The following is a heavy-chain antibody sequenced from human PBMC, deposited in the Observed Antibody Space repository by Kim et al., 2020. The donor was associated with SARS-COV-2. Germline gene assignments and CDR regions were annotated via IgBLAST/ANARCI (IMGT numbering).Heavy chain of an antibody. CDR1: GFSLTTNGVA. CDR3: AHSYYFDSSGYALDY. J-gene: IGHJ4*02. Sequence: SGPTLVNPTQTLTLTCTFSGFSLTTNGVAVAWIRQPPEKALECLALIDWDDDKRYSPSLKSRLTITKDTSKNQVVLTMTNMEPVDTATYFCAHSYYFDSSGYALDYWGQGTLVTVSS. CDR2: IDWDDDK. V-gene: IGHV2-5*02. D-gene: IGHD3-22*01.